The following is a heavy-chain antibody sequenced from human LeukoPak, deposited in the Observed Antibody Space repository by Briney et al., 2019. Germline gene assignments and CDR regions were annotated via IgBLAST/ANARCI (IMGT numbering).Heavy chain of an antibody. CDR2: INPNSGNT. Sequence: ASVKVSCKASGYTFTGYHMHWVRQAPGQGLEWMGWINPNSGNTGYAQKFQGRVIMTRNTSISTAYMELSSLRSEDTAVYYCARGHLFDPWGQGTLVTVSS. V-gene: IGHV1-8*02. J-gene: IGHJ5*02. CDR1: GYTFTGYH. CDR3: ARGHLFDP.